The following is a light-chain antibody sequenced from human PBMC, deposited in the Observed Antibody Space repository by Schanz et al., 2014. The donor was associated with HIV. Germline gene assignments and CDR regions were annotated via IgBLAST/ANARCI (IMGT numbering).Light chain of an antibody. CDR1: SSNIGAGYD. J-gene: IGLJ2*01. V-gene: IGLV1-40*01. CDR3: QSYDNRLSVVV. Sequence: QSALTQPPSVSGAPGQRVTMSCTGSSSNIGAGYDVHWYQQVPGTAPTLLIYDNNHRPSGVPDRFSGSKSGTSASLAITGLQAEDEADYYCQSYDNRLSVVVFGGGTKLTVL. CDR2: DNN.